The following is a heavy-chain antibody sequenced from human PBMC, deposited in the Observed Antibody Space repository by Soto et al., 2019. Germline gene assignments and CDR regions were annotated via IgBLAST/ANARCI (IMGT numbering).Heavy chain of an antibody. V-gene: IGHV1-2*02. CDR1: GYPFTGFY. Sequence: RASVKVSCKASGYPFTGFYLHWVRQAPGQGLEWMGWINPNSGGTNYAPKFQGRVTLTRDTSITTAYMELNRLGSDDTAVYYCAILASIKFFAPGGPFDIWGQGTAVTVSS. CDR2: INPNSGGT. D-gene: IGHD3-16*01. J-gene: IGHJ3*02. CDR3: AILASIKFFAPGGPFDI.